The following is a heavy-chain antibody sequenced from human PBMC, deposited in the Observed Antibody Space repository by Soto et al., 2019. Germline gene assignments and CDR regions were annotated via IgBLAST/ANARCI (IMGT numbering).Heavy chain of an antibody. CDR3: AKVPGYCSGGSCYYGPREYYYYGMDV. CDR1: GFTFSSYA. CDR2: ISGSGGST. D-gene: IGHD2-15*01. J-gene: IGHJ6*02. V-gene: IGHV3-23*01. Sequence: GGSLRLSCAASGFTFSSYAMSWVRQAPGKGLEWVSAISGSGGSTYYADSVKGRFTISRDNSKNTLYLQMNSLRAEDTAVYYCAKVPGYCSGGSCYYGPREYYYYGMDVWGQGTTVTVSS.